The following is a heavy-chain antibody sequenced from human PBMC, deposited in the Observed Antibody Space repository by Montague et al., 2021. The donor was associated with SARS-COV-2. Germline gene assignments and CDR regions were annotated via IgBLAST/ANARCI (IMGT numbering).Heavy chain of an antibody. Sequence: SLRLSCAASGFTFSNYAMHWVRQAPGKGLEWVAIISYDGSNKYYADSVKGRFTISRDNSKNTLYLQMNSLRAEDTAVYYCARDLIGELFYFDYWGQGTLVTVSS. CDR2: ISYDGSNK. J-gene: IGHJ4*02. D-gene: IGHD3-10*01. V-gene: IGHV3-30-3*01. CDR3: ARDLIGELFYFDY. CDR1: GFTFSNYA.